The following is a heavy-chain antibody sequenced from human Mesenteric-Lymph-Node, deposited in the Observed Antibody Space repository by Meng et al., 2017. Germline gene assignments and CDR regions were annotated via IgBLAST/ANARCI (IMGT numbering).Heavy chain of an antibody. CDR3: ASGRKYCSSTSCYGQFDY. Sequence: VHLQECGQGLVKPSGTLVLTCGVSGAYIISNLRWTWVRKPPRKGLEWIGEIYHSGSTNYNSSLKSRVTISVDKSKNQFSLKLSSVTAADAAVYYCASGRKYCSSTSCYGQFDYWGQGTLVTVSS. J-gene: IGHJ4*02. V-gene: IGHV4-4*02. D-gene: IGHD2-2*01. CDR2: IYHSGST. CDR1: GAYIISNLR.